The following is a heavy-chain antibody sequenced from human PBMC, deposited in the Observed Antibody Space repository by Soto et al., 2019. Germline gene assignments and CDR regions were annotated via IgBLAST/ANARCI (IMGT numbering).Heavy chain of an antibody. J-gene: IGHJ5*01. Sequence: PSETLSLTCTVSGGSISSSSYYWGWIRQPPGKGLEWIGSIYYSGSTYYNPSLKSRVTISVDTSKNQFSLKLSSVTAADTAVYYCARLGYDFWSGYYRSLFDSWGQGSLVIVSS. D-gene: IGHD3-3*01. CDR1: GGSISSSSYY. CDR3: ARLGYDFWSGYYRSLFDS. V-gene: IGHV4-39*01. CDR2: IYYSGST.